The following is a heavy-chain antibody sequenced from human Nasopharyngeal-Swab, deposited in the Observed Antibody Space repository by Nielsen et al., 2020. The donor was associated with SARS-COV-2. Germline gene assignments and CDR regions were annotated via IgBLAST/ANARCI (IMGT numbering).Heavy chain of an antibody. V-gene: IGHV3-23*01. CDR2: ISGSDHPT. CDR1: GFTFRSYA. D-gene: IGHD3-16*01. Sequence: ESLNISCPSSGFTFRSYAISLVRQAPGKGLEWVSVISGSDHPTYYADSVTGRFTLSRDNSKNTVYLQMNSLRAEDTAVYYCARDRPHWGCDYWGQGTLVTVSS. J-gene: IGHJ4*02. CDR3: ARDRPHWGCDY.